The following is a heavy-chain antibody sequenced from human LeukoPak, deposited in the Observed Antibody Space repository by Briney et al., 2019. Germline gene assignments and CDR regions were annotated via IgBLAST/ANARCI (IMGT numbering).Heavy chain of an antibody. V-gene: IGHV3-30*03. CDR3: ARGGAYCSGGSCRADDY. D-gene: IGHD2-15*01. CDR1: GFTFSSYG. CDR2: ISYDGSNK. J-gene: IGHJ4*02. Sequence: GGSLRLSCVASGFTFSSYGMHWVRQAPGKGLEWVAVISYDGSNKYYADSVKGRFTISRDNSKNTLYLQMNSLRADDTAVHYCARGGAYCSGGSCRADDYWGQGTLVTVSS.